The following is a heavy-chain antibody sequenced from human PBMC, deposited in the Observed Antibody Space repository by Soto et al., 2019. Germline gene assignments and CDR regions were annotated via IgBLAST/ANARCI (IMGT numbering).Heavy chain of an antibody. D-gene: IGHD5-12*01. J-gene: IGHJ6*02. Sequence: GASVKVSCKASGGTFSSYAISWARQAPGQGLEWMGGIIPIFGTANYAQKFQGRVTITADESTSTAYMELSSLRSEDTAVYYCARDGVATIPNYYYYGMDVWGQGTTVTVSS. CDR3: ARDGVATIPNYYYYGMDV. CDR2: IIPIFGTA. CDR1: GGTFSSYA. V-gene: IGHV1-69*13.